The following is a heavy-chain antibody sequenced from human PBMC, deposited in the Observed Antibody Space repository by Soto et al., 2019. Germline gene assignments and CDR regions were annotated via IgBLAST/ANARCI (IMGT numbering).Heavy chain of an antibody. CDR3: ARLPTGWPNWVDP. Sequence: SETLSLTCSVSGGSVSYNSYYWWAWIRQPPGKGLEWIGSISYSGTTVYNPSLGSRVTIYADTSRNEFSLKVNSVTAVDTAVYYCARLPTGWPNWVDPWGQGTLVTVSS. CDR1: GGSVSYNSYY. J-gene: IGHJ5*02. D-gene: IGHD6-19*01. CDR2: ISYSGTT. V-gene: IGHV4-39*01.